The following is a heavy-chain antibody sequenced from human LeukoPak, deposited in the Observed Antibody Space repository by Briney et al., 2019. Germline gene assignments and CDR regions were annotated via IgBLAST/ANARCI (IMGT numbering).Heavy chain of an antibody. CDR1: GFTFSSYW. Sequence: GGSLRLSCAASGFTFSSYWMNWVRQAPGKGLAWVSRIASDGSSTTYADSVKGRFSISRDNAKNTLYLQMNSLRVEDTAAYYCARGRPHGNDYWGQGTLVTVSS. CDR3: ARGRPHGNDY. D-gene: IGHD4-23*01. V-gene: IGHV3-74*01. J-gene: IGHJ4*02. CDR2: IASDGSST.